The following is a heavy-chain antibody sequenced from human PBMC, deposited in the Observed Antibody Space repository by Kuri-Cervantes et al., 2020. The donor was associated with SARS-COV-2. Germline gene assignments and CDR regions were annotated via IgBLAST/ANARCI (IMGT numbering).Heavy chain of an antibody. J-gene: IGHJ5*02. CDR1: GYTFTGYY. Sequence: ASVKVSCKASGYTFTGYYMHWVRQAPGRGLEWMGWINPNSGGTNYAQKLQGRVTMTRDTSISTAYMELSRLRSDDTAVYYCAILYWNDGNWFDPWGQGTLVTVSS. D-gene: IGHD1-1*01. CDR3: AILYWNDGNWFDP. CDR2: INPNSGGT. V-gene: IGHV1-2*02.